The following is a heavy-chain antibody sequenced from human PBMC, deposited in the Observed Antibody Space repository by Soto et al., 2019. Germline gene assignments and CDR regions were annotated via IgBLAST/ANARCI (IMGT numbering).Heavy chain of an antibody. D-gene: IGHD1-26*01. CDR2: MNPNSGRT. CDR3: ARDRVGATSYYYYGMDV. J-gene: IGHJ6*02. CDR1: GYTFTNYD. V-gene: IGHV1-8*02. Sequence: ASVKVSCKASGYTFTNYDINWVRQAPGQGLEWMGWMNPNSGRTGYAENLQVRLTLTRNTSISTAYMELSGLRSEDTAVYYCARDRVGATSYYYYGMDVWGQGTTVTVSS.